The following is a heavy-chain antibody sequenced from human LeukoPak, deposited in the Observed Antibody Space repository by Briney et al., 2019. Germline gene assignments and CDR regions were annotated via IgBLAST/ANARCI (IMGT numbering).Heavy chain of an antibody. CDR2: ISGGGGST. CDR3: TKSPPGITMVRGVFDY. D-gene: IGHD3-10*01. Sequence: PGGSLRLSCAASGFTFSSYAMSWVRQAPGKGLEWVSAISGGGGSTYYADSVKGRFTISRDNSKNTLYLQMNSLRAEDTDVYYCTKSPPGITMVRGVFDYWGQGTLVTVSS. V-gene: IGHV3-23*01. J-gene: IGHJ4*02. CDR1: GFTFSSYA.